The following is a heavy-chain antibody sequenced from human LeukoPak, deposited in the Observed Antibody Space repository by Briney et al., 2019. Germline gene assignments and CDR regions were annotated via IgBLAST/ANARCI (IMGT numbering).Heavy chain of an antibody. J-gene: IGHJ6*04. V-gene: IGHV3-15*01. CDR3: AELGITMIGGV. CDR1: GFTFTNAW. D-gene: IGHD3-10*02. CDR2: IKSKTDGGTT. Sequence: GGSLRLSCEASGFTFTNAWMTWVRQAPGKGLEWVSRIKSKTDGGTTDYAAPVKGRFTISRDDLKNTLYLQMNSLRAEDTAVYYCAELGITMIGGVWGKGTTVTISS.